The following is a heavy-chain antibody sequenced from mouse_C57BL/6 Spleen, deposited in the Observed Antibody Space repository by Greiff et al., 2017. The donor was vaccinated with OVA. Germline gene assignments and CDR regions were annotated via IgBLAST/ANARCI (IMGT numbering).Heavy chain of an antibody. V-gene: IGHV1-69*01. J-gene: IGHJ3*01. Sequence: QVQLQQPGAELVMPGASVKLSCKASGYTFTSYWMHWVKQRPGQGLEWIGEIDPSDSYTNYNQKFKGKSTLTVDKSSSTAYMQLSSLTSEDSAVYYCERYGYSNPFAYWGQGTLVTVSA. CDR3: ERYGYSNPFAY. CDR2: IDPSDSYT. CDR1: GYTFTSYW. D-gene: IGHD2-5*01.